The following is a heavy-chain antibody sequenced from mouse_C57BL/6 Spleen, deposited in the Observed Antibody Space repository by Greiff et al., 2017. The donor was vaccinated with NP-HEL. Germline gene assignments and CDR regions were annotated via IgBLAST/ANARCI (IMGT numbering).Heavy chain of an antibody. D-gene: IGHD1-1*01. CDR2: IYPGDGDT. Sequence: QVQLQQSGPELVKPGASVKISCKASGYAFSSSWMNWVKQRPGKGLEWIGRIYPGDGDTNYNGKLKGKATLTADKSSSTAYMQLSSLTSEDSAVYFCARLGYYGSSYYAMDYWGQGTSVTVSS. V-gene: IGHV1-82*01. CDR3: ARLGYYGSSYYAMDY. CDR1: GYAFSSSW. J-gene: IGHJ4*01.